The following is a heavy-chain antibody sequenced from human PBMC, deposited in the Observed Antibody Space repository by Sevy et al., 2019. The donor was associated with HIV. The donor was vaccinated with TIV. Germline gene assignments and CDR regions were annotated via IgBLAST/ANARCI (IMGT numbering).Heavy chain of an antibody. CDR1: GFTFSSYW. CDR2: IKQDGSEK. D-gene: IGHD5-12*01. CDR3: AREVEMATITGGY. J-gene: IGHJ4*02. Sequence: GGSLRLSCAASGFTFSSYWMSWVRQAPGKGLEWVANIKQDGSEKYYVDSVKGRFTISGDNAKNSLYLQMNSLRAEDTAVYYCAREVEMATITGGYWGQGTLVTVSS. V-gene: IGHV3-7*03.